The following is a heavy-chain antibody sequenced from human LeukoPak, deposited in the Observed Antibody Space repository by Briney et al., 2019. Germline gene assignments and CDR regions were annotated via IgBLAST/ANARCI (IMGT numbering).Heavy chain of an antibody. V-gene: IGHV1-2*02. Sequence: ASVKVSCKASGYTFTGYYMHWVRQAPGQGLEWMGCINPNSGGTNYAQKFQGRVTITRDTSISTAYMELSRLRSDDTAVYYCARDWDYYDSSGYYFNFDYWGQGTLVTVSS. D-gene: IGHD3-22*01. J-gene: IGHJ4*02. CDR2: INPNSGGT. CDR1: GYTFTGYY. CDR3: ARDWDYYDSSGYYFNFDY.